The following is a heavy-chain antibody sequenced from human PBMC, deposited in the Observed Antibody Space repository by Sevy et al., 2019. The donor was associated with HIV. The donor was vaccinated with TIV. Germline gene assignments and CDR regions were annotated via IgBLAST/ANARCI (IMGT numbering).Heavy chain of an antibody. D-gene: IGHD3-22*01. V-gene: IGHV4-61*01. CDR1: VASVSSGKYY. J-gene: IGHJ4*02. CDR3: AREIYFYENSGFYYFDS. Sequence: SETMSLTCNVSVASVSSGKYYWTWIRQPPGKDLEWIGHVPYSGRTNYNPSLKSRVTISEDTSKNQFSLSLNSVTAADTGTYYCAREIYFYENSGFYYFDSWGLGILVTVSS. CDR2: VPYSGRT.